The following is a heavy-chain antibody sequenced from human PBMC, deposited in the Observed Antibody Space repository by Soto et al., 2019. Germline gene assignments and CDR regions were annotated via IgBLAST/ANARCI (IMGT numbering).Heavy chain of an antibody. Sequence: QVQLVQSGAEVKKPGASVKVSCKVSGYTLTGLSMHWVRQAPGKGLEWMGGFDPEDGKRINAQKLQGRVTMTEDTSTDTGYMELSSLRSEDTAVYYCATVETLGYCTNSLCVSWDYWGQGTLVTVSS. CDR3: ATVETLGYCTNSLCVSWDY. V-gene: IGHV1-24*01. CDR2: FDPEDGKR. CDR1: GYTLTGLS. J-gene: IGHJ4*02. D-gene: IGHD2-8*01.